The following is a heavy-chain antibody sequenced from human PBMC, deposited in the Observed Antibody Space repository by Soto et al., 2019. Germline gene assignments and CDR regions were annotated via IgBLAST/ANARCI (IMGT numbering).Heavy chain of an antibody. J-gene: IGHJ5*02. D-gene: IGHD6-19*01. CDR2: ISYDGSNK. V-gene: IGHV3-30-3*01. CDR3: ARGSSGLGSWFDP. Sequence: GGSLRLSCAGSGFTFSSYAMHWVRQAPGKGLEWVAVISYDGSNKYYADSVKGRFTISRDNSKNTLYLQMNSLRAEDTAVYYCARGSSGLGSWFDPWGQGTLVTVSS. CDR1: GFTFSSYA.